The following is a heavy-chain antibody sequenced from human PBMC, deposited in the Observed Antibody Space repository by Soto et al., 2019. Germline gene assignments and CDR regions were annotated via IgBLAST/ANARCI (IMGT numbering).Heavy chain of an antibody. J-gene: IGHJ4*02. D-gene: IGHD3-16*01. Sequence: PSETRSLTCTVAGDSIKSSSYFWAWIRQPPGKGLEWIASIYYTGSTYYNPSLESRVTISVHTSKNQFSLKLTSVTAADTALYYCARQLKIIRWGGYFDYWGQATLVTVSS. CDR3: ARQLKIIRWGGYFDY. V-gene: IGHV4-39*01. CDR1: GDSIKSSSYF. CDR2: IYYTGST.